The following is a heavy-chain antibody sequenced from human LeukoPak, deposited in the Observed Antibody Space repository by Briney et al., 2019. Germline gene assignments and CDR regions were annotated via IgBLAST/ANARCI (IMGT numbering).Heavy chain of an antibody. CDR1: GFTFNNYA. CDR2: VSGSGGAT. V-gene: IGHV3-23*01. D-gene: IGHD2-15*01. Sequence: GGSLRLSCAASGFTFNNYAMSWVRQAPGMGLEWLSHVSGSGGATYYAASVKGRFTISRDNSKNTVYLQMGSLRAEDTAVYYCAKNRGGPYKYYMDVWGNGTTVTVSS. CDR3: AKNRGGPYKYYMDV. J-gene: IGHJ6*03.